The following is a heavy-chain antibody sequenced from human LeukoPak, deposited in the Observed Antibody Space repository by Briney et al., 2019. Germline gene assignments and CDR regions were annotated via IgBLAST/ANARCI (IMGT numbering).Heavy chain of an antibody. Sequence: GASVTVSCKASGGTFSIYAISWVRQAPGQGLEWMGGIIPIFGTANYAQKFQGRVTITADESTSTAYMELSSLRSEDTAVYYCARDNTPYYDSSGYWDYWGQGTLVTVSS. CDR2: IIPIFGTA. V-gene: IGHV1-69*13. J-gene: IGHJ4*02. D-gene: IGHD3-22*01. CDR3: ARDNTPYYDSSGYWDY. CDR1: GGTFSIYA.